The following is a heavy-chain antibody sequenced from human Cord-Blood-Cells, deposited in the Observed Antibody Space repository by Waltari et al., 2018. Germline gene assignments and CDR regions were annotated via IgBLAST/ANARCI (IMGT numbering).Heavy chain of an antibody. CDR2: IYYSGST. Sequence: QLQLQESGPGLVKPSETLSLTCTVSGGSISSSSYYWGWIRQPPGKGLEWIGSIYYSGSTYYNPSLKSRVTISVDTSKNQFSLKLSSVTAADTAVYYCARRTGTTRVYFDYWGQGTLVTVSS. D-gene: IGHD1-1*01. CDR1: GGSISSSSYY. CDR3: ARRTGTTRVYFDY. J-gene: IGHJ4*02. V-gene: IGHV4-39*01.